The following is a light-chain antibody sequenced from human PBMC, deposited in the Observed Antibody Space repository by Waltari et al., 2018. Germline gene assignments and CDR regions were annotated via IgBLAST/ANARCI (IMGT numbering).Light chain of an antibody. V-gene: IGLV1-47*01. CDR3: AAWDDSLV. CDR1: SSNIGSTY. CDR2: RNN. J-gene: IGLJ3*02. Sequence: QSVLTQPPSASGTPGQRVTIPCSGRSSNIGSTYVYWYQQLPGTAPKLLIYRNNQRPSGVPDRVSGSKSGTSASLAISGLRSEDEADYYCAAWDDSLVFGGGTKLTVL.